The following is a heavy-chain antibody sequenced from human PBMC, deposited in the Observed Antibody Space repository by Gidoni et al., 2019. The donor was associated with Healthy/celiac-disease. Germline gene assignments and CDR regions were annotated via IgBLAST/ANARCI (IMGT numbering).Heavy chain of an antibody. J-gene: IGHJ3*02. Sequence: QVQLQESCPGLVKRSQTLSPPCTVSGGSISTGGYYWSWTRQHPAKGLEWIGYTYYSGSTYYNPSLKSRVTISVDTSKDQFSLKLSSVTAADTAVYYCARDLSDGAFDIWGQGTMDTVSS. CDR2: TYYSGST. CDR3: ARDLSDGAFDI. CDR1: GGSISTGGYY. V-gene: IGHV4-31*03.